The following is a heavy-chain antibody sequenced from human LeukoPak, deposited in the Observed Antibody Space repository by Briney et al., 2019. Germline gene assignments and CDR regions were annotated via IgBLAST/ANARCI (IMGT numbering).Heavy chain of an antibody. V-gene: IGHV1-3*01. J-gene: IGHJ4*02. Sequence: ASVKVSCKASGYTFTSYAMHWVRQAPGQRLEWMGWINAGNGNTKYSQKFQGRVTITRDTSASTAYMELSSLRSEDTAVYYCARGPEPIAAAALDYWGQGTLDTVSS. CDR3: ARGPEPIAAAALDY. CDR1: GYTFTSYA. CDR2: INAGNGNT. D-gene: IGHD6-13*01.